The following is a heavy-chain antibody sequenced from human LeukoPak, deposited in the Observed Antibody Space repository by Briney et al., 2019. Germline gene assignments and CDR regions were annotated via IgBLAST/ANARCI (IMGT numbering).Heavy chain of an antibody. J-gene: IGHJ5*02. CDR1: GFTVSSNY. V-gene: IGHV3-53*01. CDR3: ARDVGVIAVDLDH. CDR2: IYSGGAT. D-gene: IGHD3-10*01. Sequence: GGSLRLSCAASGFTVSSNYMSWVRQAPGKGLEWVSVIYSGGATYYADSVKGRFTISRDISRSTLYLQMNSLGVEDTAIYYCARDVGVIAVDLDHWGQGTLVTVSS.